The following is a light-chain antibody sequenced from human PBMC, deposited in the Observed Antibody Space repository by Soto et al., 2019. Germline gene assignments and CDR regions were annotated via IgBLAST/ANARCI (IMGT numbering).Light chain of an antibody. Sequence: QSALTQPASVSGSPGQSIIISCTGTSSDVGGYNYVSWYQQHPGKAPKLMLYEVSNRPSGISNRFSGSKSGNTASLTISGLQAEDEATYYCTSYTSRSTWVFGGGTKLTVL. V-gene: IGLV2-14*01. CDR2: EVS. J-gene: IGLJ3*02. CDR1: SSDVGGYNY. CDR3: TSYTSRSTWV.